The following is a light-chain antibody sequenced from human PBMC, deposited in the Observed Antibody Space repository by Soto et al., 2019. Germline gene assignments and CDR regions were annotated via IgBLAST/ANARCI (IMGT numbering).Light chain of an antibody. J-gene: IGKJ5*01. V-gene: IGKV3-11*01. Sequence: EVVXXQXXXXLXXXPXXRAXLSCRASRSFRGLLAWYQQKPGQAPRLLIYDAYNRATGIPPRFSGSRSGTDFTLTISSLQPEDFATYYCQQANSFPLTFGQGTRLEI. CDR2: DAY. CDR1: RSFRGL. CDR3: QQANSFPLT.